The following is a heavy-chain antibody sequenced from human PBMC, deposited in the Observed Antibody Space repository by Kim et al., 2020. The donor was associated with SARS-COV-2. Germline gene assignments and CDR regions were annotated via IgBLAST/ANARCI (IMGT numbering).Heavy chain of an antibody. D-gene: IGHD7-27*01. J-gene: IGHJ4*02. Sequence: GGSLRLSCAASGFTSHDHAMHWVRQAPGKGLEWVSLISRDGSITYYADSVKGRFTISRDNSKDSLYLQMNSLRTEDTAFYYCGKGSATTGDTDYWGQGTLLTVSS. V-gene: IGHV3-43*02. CDR1: GFTSHDHA. CDR3: GKGSATTGDTDY. CDR2: ISRDGSIT.